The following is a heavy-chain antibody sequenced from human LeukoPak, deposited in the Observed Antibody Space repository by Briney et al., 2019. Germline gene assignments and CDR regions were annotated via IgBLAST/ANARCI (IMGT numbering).Heavy chain of an antibody. CDR1: GYTFTGYY. CDR2: INPNSGGT. CDR3: ARGVGHYYDSSGLNWFDP. J-gene: IGHJ5*02. V-gene: IGHV1-2*02. D-gene: IGHD3-22*01. Sequence: ASVKVSCKASGYTFTGYYMHWVRQAPGQGLEWMGWINPNSGGTNYAQKFQGRVTMTRDTSISTAYMELSMLRSDDTAVYYCARGVGHYYDSSGLNWFDPWGQGTLVTVSS.